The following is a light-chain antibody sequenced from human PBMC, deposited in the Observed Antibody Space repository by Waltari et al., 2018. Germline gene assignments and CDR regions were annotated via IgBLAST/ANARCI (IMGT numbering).Light chain of an antibody. CDR2: WAS. J-gene: IGKJ1*01. Sequence: VLYSSNNKNYLTWYQQKPGQPPKLLIYWASTRESGVPDRFSGSGSGTDFTLTISSLQAEDVAVYYCQQYYSSPPTFGQGTKVEIK. CDR1: VLYSSNNKNY. V-gene: IGKV4-1*01. CDR3: QQYYSSPPT.